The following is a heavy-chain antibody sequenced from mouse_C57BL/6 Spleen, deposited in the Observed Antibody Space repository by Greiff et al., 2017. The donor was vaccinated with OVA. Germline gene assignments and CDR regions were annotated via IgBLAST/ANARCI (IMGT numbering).Heavy chain of an antibody. D-gene: IGHD1-1*01. Sequence: QVQLKQSGPELVKPGASVKISCKASGYAFSSSWMNWVKQRPGKGLEWIGRIYPGDGDTNYNGKFKCKATLTADKSSSTAYMQLSSLTSEDSAVYCCARWDTTVVAKGLAYWGQGTLVTVSA. CDR2: IYPGDGDT. V-gene: IGHV1-82*01. J-gene: IGHJ3*01. CDR1: GYAFSSSW. CDR3: ARWDTTVVAKGLAY.